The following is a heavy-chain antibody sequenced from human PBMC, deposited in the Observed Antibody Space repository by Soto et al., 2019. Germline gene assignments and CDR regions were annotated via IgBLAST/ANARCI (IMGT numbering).Heavy chain of an antibody. Sequence: GGSLRLSCAASGFTFSSYSMNWVRQAPGKGLEWVSYISNSGSTIFYADSVKGRFSVSRDNPKNSLYLQMNSLRDDDTAVYYCARRYCSSASCYFDYWGQGTLVTVSS. CDR2: ISNSGSTI. CDR3: ARRYCSSASCYFDY. D-gene: IGHD2-2*01. V-gene: IGHV3-48*02. CDR1: GFTFSSYS. J-gene: IGHJ4*02.